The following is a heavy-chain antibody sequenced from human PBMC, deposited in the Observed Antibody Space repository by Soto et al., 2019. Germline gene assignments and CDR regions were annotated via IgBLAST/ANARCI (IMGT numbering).Heavy chain of an antibody. J-gene: IGHJ5*02. V-gene: IGHV4-4*07. CDR1: GGTISGYY. CDR3: ARGQRFSDWFDP. D-gene: IGHD3-3*01. Sequence: LTCSVSGGTISGYYWTWIRQPAGKGLEWIGRIYSSGNTKYNPSLQSRVTMSLDTSNNQFSLRLTSVTTADTAVYYCARGQRFSDWFDPWGQGTLVTVYS. CDR2: IYSSGNT.